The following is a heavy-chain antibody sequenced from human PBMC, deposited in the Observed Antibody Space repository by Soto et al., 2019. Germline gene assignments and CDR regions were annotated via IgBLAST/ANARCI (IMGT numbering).Heavy chain of an antibody. V-gene: IGHV3-30*04. CDR1: GFTFSSYA. D-gene: IGHD2-15*01. CDR2: ISYDGRNK. Sequence: QVQLVESGGGVVQPGRSLRLSCAASGFTFSSYAMHWVRQAPGKGLEWVAVISYDGRNKYYADSVKCRFTISRDNSKNTQYLEMNSLRVEDTAVYHCVRDTAYCSGGTCYSSHDMDVRGQGTTVTVSS. CDR3: VRDTAYCSGGTCYSSHDMDV. J-gene: IGHJ6*02.